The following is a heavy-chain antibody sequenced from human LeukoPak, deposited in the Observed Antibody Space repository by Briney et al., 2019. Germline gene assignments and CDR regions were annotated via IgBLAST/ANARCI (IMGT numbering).Heavy chain of an antibody. CDR2: INPSGGST. Sequence: GASVKVSCKASGYTFTSYYMHWVRQAPGQGLEWMGIINPSGGSTIYAQKFQGRDTMTRDTSTSTVYMELSSLRSEDTAVDYCARVIVRAFDIWGQGTMVTVSS. D-gene: IGHD2/OR15-2a*01. CDR3: ARVIVRAFDI. V-gene: IGHV1-46*01. CDR1: GYTFTSYY. J-gene: IGHJ3*02.